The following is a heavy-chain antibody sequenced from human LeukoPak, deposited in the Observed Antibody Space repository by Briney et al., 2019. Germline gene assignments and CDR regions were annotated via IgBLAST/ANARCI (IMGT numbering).Heavy chain of an antibody. V-gene: IGHV4-59*08. CDR1: GGSISSYY. CDR3: ARRGIGVNPYFDY. D-gene: IGHD3-3*01. J-gene: IGHJ4*02. Sequence: SETLSLTCTVSGGSISSYYWSWIRQPPGKGLEWIGYFSYSGSTNYNPSLKSRVTISVGTSKNQFSLKLSSVTAADTAVYYCARRGIGVNPYFDYWGQGTLVTVSS. CDR2: FSYSGST.